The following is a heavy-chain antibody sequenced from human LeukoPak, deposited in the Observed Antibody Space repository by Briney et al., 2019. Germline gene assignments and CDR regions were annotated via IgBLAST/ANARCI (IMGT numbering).Heavy chain of an antibody. Sequence: ASVKVSCKASGYTFTSYGISWVRQAPGQGLEWMGWISAYNGNTNYAQKLQGRVTTTTDTSTSTAYMELRSLRSDDTAVYYCAETSGSYGSDAFDIWGQGTMVTASS. CDR1: GYTFTSYG. CDR2: ISAYNGNT. CDR3: AETSGSYGSDAFDI. D-gene: IGHD1-26*01. J-gene: IGHJ3*02. V-gene: IGHV1-18*01.